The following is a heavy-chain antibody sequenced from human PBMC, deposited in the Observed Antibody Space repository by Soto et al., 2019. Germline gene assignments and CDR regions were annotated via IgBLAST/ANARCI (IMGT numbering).Heavy chain of an antibody. CDR3: ARDRGSGSSGYYYGMDV. CDR2: ISYDGTNK. J-gene: IGHJ6*02. V-gene: IGHV3-30*04. D-gene: IGHD3-10*01. Sequence: QVQLVESGGGVVQPGRSLRLSCAASGFTFSSYAMHWVRQAPGKGLEWVALISYDGTNKYYADSVKGRFTISRDNSKNMXYLQMNSLRPEDTAVYYCARDRGSGSSGYYYGMDVWGQGTTVTVSS. CDR1: GFTFSSYA.